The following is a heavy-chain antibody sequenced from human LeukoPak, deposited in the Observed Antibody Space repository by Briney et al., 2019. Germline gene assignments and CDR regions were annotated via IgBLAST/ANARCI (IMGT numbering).Heavy chain of an antibody. CDR1: EFTFSNYA. V-gene: IGHV3-23*01. CDR3: AKEPPHSGYFPLYFDY. Sequence: PGGSLRLSCAASEFTFSNYAMSWVRQAPGKGLEWVSAISGSGGSTYYADSVKGRFTISRDNSKNTLYLQMNSLRAEDTAVYYCAKEPPHSGYFPLYFDYWGQGTLVTVSS. CDR2: ISGSGGST. J-gene: IGHJ4*02. D-gene: IGHD3-22*01.